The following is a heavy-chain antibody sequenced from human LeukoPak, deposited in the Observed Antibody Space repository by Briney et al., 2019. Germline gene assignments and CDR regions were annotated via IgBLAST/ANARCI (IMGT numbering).Heavy chain of an antibody. Sequence: SETLSLTCTVSGGSISSYYWSWIRQPPGKGLEWIGYIYYSGSTNYNPSLKSRVTISVDTSKKQFSLKLNSVTAADTAMYYCARGVKGYSNYYDYWGQGTLVTVSS. D-gene: IGHD4-11*01. CDR3: ARGVKGYSNYYDY. J-gene: IGHJ4*02. CDR2: IYYSGST. V-gene: IGHV4-59*01. CDR1: GGSISSYY.